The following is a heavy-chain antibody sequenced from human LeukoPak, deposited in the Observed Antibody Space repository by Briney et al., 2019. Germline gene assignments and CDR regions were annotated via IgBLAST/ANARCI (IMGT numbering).Heavy chain of an antibody. J-gene: IGHJ3*02. CDR1: GGSISSYY. Sequence: SETLSLTCTVSGGSISSYYWSWIRQPPGKGLEWIGYIYYSGSTNYNPSLKSRVTISVDTSKNQFSLKLSSVTAADTAVYYCASNYQAADDAFDIWGQGTMVTVYS. CDR3: ASNYQAADDAFDI. D-gene: IGHD4-11*01. CDR2: IYYSGST. V-gene: IGHV4-59*08.